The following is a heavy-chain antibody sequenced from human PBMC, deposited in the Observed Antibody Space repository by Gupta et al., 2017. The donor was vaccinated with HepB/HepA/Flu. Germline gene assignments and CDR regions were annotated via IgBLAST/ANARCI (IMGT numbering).Heavy chain of an antibody. D-gene: IGHD4-17*01. CDR2: IKSKTDGGTT. Sequence: EVQLVESGGGLVKPGGSLRLSCAASGFTFSNAWMSWVRQAPGKGLEWVGRIKSKTDGGTTDYAAPVKGRFTISRDDSKNTLYLQMNSLKTEDTAVYYCTTFVYGPVDNWFDPWGQGTLVTVSS. CDR1: GFTFSNAW. V-gene: IGHV3-15*01. J-gene: IGHJ5*02. CDR3: TTFVYGPVDNWFDP.